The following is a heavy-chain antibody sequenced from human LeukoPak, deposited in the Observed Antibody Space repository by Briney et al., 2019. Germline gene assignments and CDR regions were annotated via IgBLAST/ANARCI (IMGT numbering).Heavy chain of an antibody. V-gene: IGHV1-69*13. D-gene: IGHD4-17*01. CDR3: ARDLAEAYGDHHTG. CDR1: GGTFRSYA. CDR2: IIPIFGTA. Sequence: SVKVSCTAYGGTFRSYAISWVRQAPGQGLEWMGGIIPIFGTANYAQKFQGRVTITADESTSTAYMELSSLRSEDTAVYYCARDLAEAYGDHHTGWGQGTLVTVSS. J-gene: IGHJ4*02.